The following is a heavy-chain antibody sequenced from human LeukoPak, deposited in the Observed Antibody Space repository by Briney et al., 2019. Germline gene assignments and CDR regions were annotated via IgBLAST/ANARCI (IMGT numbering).Heavy chain of an antibody. CDR3: ARSXSSGWHHAPFDY. Sequence: PGGSLRLSCAASGFTFSSYWMSWVRQAPGKGLEWVANIKQDGSEKYYVDSVKGRFTISRDNAKNSLYLQMNSLRAEDTAVYYCARSXSSGWHHAPFDYWGQGTLVTVSS. D-gene: IGHD6-19*01. J-gene: IGHJ4*02. CDR1: GFTFSSYW. V-gene: IGHV3-7*01. CDR2: IKQDGSEK.